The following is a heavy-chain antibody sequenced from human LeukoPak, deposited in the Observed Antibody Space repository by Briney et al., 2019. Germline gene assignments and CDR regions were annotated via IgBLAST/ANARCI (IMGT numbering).Heavy chain of an antibody. J-gene: IGHJ6*03. V-gene: IGHV3-23*01. CDR3: AKDPWELPTYYYYMDV. Sequence: PGGSLRLSCAASGFTFSSYAMSWVRQAPGKGLEWVSAISSSGGSTYYADSVKGRFTISRDNSKNTLYLQMNSLRAEDTAVYYCAKDPWELPTYYYYMDVWGKGTTVTVSS. CDR2: ISSSGGST. D-gene: IGHD1-26*01. CDR1: GFTFSSYA.